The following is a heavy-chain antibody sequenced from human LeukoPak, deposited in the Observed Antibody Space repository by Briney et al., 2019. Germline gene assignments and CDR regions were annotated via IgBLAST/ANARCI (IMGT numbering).Heavy chain of an antibody. CDR1: RFTFSSYA. D-gene: IGHD6-19*01. V-gene: IGHV3-23*01. CDR3: AKVFQWRPYYYMDV. CDR2: ISGSGGST. J-gene: IGHJ6*03. Sequence: GGSLRLSCAASRFTFSSYAMSWVRQAPGKGLEWVSAISGSGGSTYYADSVKGRFTISRDNSKNTLYLQMNSLRAEDTAVYYCAKVFQWRPYYYMDVWGKGTTVTVSS.